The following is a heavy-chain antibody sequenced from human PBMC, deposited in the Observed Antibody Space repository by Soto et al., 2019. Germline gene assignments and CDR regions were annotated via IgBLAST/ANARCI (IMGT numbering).Heavy chain of an antibody. D-gene: IGHD5-12*01. CDR1: GGSISNYY. J-gene: IGHJ6*03. Sequence: SETLSLTCTVSGGSISNYYWNWIRQSPGKGLEWIGYIYYSGSTNYNPSLKSRVTISVDTSKNQFSLKLSSVTAADTAVYYCARLYNGYDSNYYYYYYIDVWGKGTTVTVSS. CDR2: IYYSGST. V-gene: IGHV4-59*08. CDR3: ARLYNGYDSNYYYYYYIDV.